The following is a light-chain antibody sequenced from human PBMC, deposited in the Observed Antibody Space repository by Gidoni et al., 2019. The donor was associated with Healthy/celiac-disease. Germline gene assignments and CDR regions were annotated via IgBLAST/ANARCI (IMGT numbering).Light chain of an antibody. CDR1: QSVSSN. J-gene: IGKJ4*01. Sequence: EIVMTQSPATLSVSPGERATLSCRASQSVSSNLAWYQQKPCQAPRLLIYGASTRATGIPARFSGSGSVTEFTLTISSLQSEDFAVYYCQQYNNWPPLTFGGGTKVEIK. CDR2: GAS. CDR3: QQYNNWPPLT. V-gene: IGKV3-15*01.